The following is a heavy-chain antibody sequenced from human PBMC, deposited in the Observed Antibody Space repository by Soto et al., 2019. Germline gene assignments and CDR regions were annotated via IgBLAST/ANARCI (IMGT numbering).Heavy chain of an antibody. CDR3: ARGIPGHYGFDV. V-gene: IGHV3-74*01. CDR1: GFTFSNYW. CDR2: IKYDGINT. J-gene: IGHJ3*01. Sequence: EQLVESGGGLVQPGGSLRLSCAASGFTFSNYWIHWVRQVPGKGLVWVSRIKYDGINTNYADSVKGRFTISRDNAGNTVYLQMNSLRSEDTAVYYCARGIPGHYGFDVWGQGTMVTVSS. D-gene: IGHD1-20*01.